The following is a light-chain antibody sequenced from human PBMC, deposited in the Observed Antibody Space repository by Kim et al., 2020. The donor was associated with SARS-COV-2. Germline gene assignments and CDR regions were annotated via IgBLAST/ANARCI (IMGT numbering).Light chain of an antibody. CDR1: SSDVGGYNY. Sequence: QSALTQPASVSASPGQSITISCTGTSSDVGGYNYVSWYPQLPGKAPKLMIYDVSNRPSVNSNRFSGSKSGNTASLTISGLQAEDEADYFWTSYTSNGMYVFGTGTKVTVL. V-gene: IGLV2-14*03. J-gene: IGLJ1*01. CDR2: DVS. CDR3: TSYTSNGMYV.